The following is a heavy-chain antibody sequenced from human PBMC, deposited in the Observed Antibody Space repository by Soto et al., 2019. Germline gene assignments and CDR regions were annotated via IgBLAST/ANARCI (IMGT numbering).Heavy chain of an antibody. D-gene: IGHD2-21*02. CDR3: ARGPYCGADCSSDF. CDR2: INPNSGGT. J-gene: IGHJ4*02. CDR1: GYTFTGYY. Sequence: DSVKVSCKASGYTFTGYYMHWVRQAPGQGLEWMGWINPNSGGTNYAQKFQGRVTMTRDTSISTAYMELSRLRSDDTAVYYCARGPYCGADCSSDFWGQGXLVTVYS. V-gene: IGHV1-2*02.